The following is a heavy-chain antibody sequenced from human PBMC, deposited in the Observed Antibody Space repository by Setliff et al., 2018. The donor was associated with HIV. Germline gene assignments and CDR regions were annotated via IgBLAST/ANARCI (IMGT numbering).Heavy chain of an antibody. J-gene: IGHJ4*02. D-gene: IGHD4-17*01. CDR1: GGSISSGDYY. CDR2: IFHTGSS. Sequence: SETLSLTCTVSGGSISSGDYYWSWVRQPPGKGLEWMGDIFHTGSSTYNPSLKSRVSLSVDTSKNQFSLRLSAVTAADTAVYYCASLTDYGGDSGSHWGQGTLVTVSS. CDR3: ASLTDYGGDSGSH. V-gene: IGHV4-61*08.